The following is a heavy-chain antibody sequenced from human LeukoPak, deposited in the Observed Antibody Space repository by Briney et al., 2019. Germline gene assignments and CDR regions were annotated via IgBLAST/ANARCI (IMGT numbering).Heavy chain of an antibody. CDR1: GFTFGDYA. Sequence: PGGSLRLSCTASGFTFGDYAMSWFRQAPGKGLEWVGFIRSKAYGGTTEYAASVKGRFTISRDDSKSIAYLQMNSLKTEDTAVYYCTRDWVDAVATITLFYYYYMDVWGKGTTVTVSS. J-gene: IGHJ6*03. CDR2: IRSKAYGGTT. CDR3: TRDWVDAVATITLFYYYYMDV. D-gene: IGHD5-12*01. V-gene: IGHV3-49*03.